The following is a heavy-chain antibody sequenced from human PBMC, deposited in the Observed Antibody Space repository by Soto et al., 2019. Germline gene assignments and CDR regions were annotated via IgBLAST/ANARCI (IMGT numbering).Heavy chain of an antibody. CDR1: GDTISTGGYT. J-gene: IGHJ4*02. D-gene: IGHD3-22*01. Sequence: SETLSLTCDVSGDTISTGGYTWAWIRQPPGKALEWIGHTYHSGNPYYNPSLKSRVIISVDTSKNQFSLKLSSLTAADTAVYYCARDVYYDSSGYKGFDYWGQGTLVTVSS. V-gene: IGHV4-30-2*01. CDR2: TYHSGNP. CDR3: ARDVYYDSSGYKGFDY.